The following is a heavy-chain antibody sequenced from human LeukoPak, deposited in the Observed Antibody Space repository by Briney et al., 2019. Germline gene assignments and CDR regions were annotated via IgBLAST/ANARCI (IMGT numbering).Heavy chain of an antibody. Sequence: GASVKVSCKASGYTFTGSYLHWVRQAPGQGLEWMGWLNPNSGDTKDALKFQGRVTMTRDTSISTAYMELSRLRSDDTAVYYCAVDYDILTGYHSFDPWGQGTLVTVSS. CDR2: LNPNSGDT. D-gene: IGHD3-9*01. CDR1: GYTFTGSY. V-gene: IGHV1-2*02. CDR3: AVDYDILTGYHSFDP. J-gene: IGHJ5*02.